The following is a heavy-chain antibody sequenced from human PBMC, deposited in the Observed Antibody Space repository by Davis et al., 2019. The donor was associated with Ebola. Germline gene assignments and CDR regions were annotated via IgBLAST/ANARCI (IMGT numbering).Heavy chain of an antibody. D-gene: IGHD6-13*01. CDR3: AKAAGIAAAGTWNWFDP. J-gene: IGHJ5*02. Sequence: GESLNISCAASGFTFSSYAMSWVRQAPGKGLEWVSAISGSGGSTYYADSVKGRFTISRDNSKNTLYLQMNSLRAEDTAIYYCAKAAGIAAAGTWNWFDPWGQGTLVTVSS. CDR2: ISGSGGST. V-gene: IGHV3-23*01. CDR1: GFTFSSYA.